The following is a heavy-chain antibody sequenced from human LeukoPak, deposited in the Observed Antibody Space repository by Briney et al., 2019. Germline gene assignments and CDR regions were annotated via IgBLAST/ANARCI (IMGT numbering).Heavy chain of an antibody. CDR3: ARSEGIRSGSFRRYYYIDV. J-gene: IGHJ6*03. CDR1: GFTFSDYN. V-gene: IGHV3-48*01. D-gene: IGHD3-3*01. Sequence: PGGSLRLSCATSGFTFSDYNMNWVRHAPGKGLEWVSYISSGSSTIFYADSVQGRFTISRDNAKNSLYLQMNSLRAEDTAVYYCARSEGIRSGSFRRYYYIDVWGKGTTVTVSS. CDR2: ISSGSSTI.